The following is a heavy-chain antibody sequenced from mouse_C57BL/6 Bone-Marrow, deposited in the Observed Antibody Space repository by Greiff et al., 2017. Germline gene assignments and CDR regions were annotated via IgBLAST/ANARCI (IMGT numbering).Heavy chain of an antibody. Sequence: EVKLMESGGGLVQPGGSLKLSCAASGFTFSDYYMYWVRQTPEKRLEWVAYISNGGGSTYYPDTVKGRFTISRDNAKNTLYLQMSRLKSEDTAMYYCARHYYGSFYAMDYWGQGTSVTVSS. D-gene: IGHD1-1*01. CDR2: ISNGGGST. V-gene: IGHV5-12*01. CDR1: GFTFSDYY. CDR3: ARHYYGSFYAMDY. J-gene: IGHJ4*01.